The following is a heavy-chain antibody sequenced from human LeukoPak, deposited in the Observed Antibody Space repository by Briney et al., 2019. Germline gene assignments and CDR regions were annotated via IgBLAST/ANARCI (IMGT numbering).Heavy chain of an antibody. V-gene: IGHV3-74*01. D-gene: IGHD5-18*01. J-gene: IGHJ3*02. CDR3: ARPQNPEIYGYGGFDI. CDR2: INSNGRDT. CDR1: GFTLSSYW. Sequence: GGSLRLSCAASGFTLSSYWMHWVRQAPGKGLVWVSRINSNGRDTHYAESVKGRFTISRDNAKNTLYLQMNSLRAEDTAVYNCARPQNPEIYGYGGFDIWGQGTMVTVSS.